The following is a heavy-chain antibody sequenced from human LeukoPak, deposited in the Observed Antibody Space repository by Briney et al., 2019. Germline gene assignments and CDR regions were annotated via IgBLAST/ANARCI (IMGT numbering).Heavy chain of an antibody. D-gene: IGHD5-18*01. Sequence: PSETLSLTCTVSGGSISSYHWSWIRQPPGKGLEWIGYIYYSGSTNYNPSLKSRVTISVDTSKNQFSLKLSSVTAADTAVYYCARQRSAMVTDYWGQGTLVTVSS. CDR3: ARQRSAMVTDY. CDR1: GGSISSYH. V-gene: IGHV4-59*08. J-gene: IGHJ4*02. CDR2: IYYSGST.